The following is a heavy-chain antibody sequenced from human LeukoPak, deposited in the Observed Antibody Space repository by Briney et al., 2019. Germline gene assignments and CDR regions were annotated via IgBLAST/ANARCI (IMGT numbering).Heavy chain of an antibody. D-gene: IGHD3-10*01. Sequence: PGGSLRLSCAASGFTFSSYAMSWVRQAPGKGLEWVSYISSSSSTIYYADSVKGRFTISRDNAKNSLYLQMNSLRAEDTAVYYCARGSGDGSGSYIPFDYWGQGTLVTVSS. J-gene: IGHJ4*02. CDR2: ISSSSSTI. V-gene: IGHV3-48*04. CDR1: GFTFSSYA. CDR3: ARGSGDGSGSYIPFDY.